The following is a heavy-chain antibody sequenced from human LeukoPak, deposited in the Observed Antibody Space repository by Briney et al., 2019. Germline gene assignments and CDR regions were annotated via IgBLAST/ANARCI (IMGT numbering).Heavy chain of an antibody. V-gene: IGHV4-59*08. J-gene: IGHJ4*02. CDR3: ARLSIVGATNFDY. CDR1: GASITSYY. Sequence: KSSETLSLTCTVSGASITSYYWSWIRQPPGKGLEWIGYIHYSGSTTYKPSLKSRVTISVDTSKNQFSLKLSSVTAADTAVYYCARLSIVGATNFDYWGQGTLVTVSS. CDR2: IHYSGST. D-gene: IGHD1-26*01.